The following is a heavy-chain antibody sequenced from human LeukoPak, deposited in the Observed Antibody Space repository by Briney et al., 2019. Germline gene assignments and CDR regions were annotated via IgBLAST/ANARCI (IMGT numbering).Heavy chain of an antibody. D-gene: IGHD1-26*01. J-gene: IGHJ6*02. CDR1: GGSFSGYY. CDR3: AQDDGLSVGATARLYYYGMDV. V-gene: IGHV4-34*01. Sequence: PSETLSLTCAVYGGSFSGYYWSWIRQPPGKGLEWIGETNHSGSTNYNPSLKSRVTISVDTSKNQFSLKLSSVTAADTAVYYCAQDDGLSVGATARLYYYGMDVWGQGTTVTVSS. CDR2: TNHSGST.